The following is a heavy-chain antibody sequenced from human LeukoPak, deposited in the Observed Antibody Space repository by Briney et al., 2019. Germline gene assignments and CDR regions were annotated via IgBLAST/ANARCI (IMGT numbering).Heavy chain of an antibody. CDR1: GGSISSYY. J-gene: IGHJ6*03. D-gene: IGHD4-11*01. CDR2: INRSGST. V-gene: IGHV4-4*07. CDR3: ARALSNYEDYYYYYYMDV. Sequence: SETLSLTCTVSGGSISSYYWNWIRQPAGKRLEWIGRINRSGSTNYNPSLKSRVTMSIDTSKNQFSLKVSSVTAADTAVYYCARALSNYEDYYYYYYMDVWGKGTTVTVSS.